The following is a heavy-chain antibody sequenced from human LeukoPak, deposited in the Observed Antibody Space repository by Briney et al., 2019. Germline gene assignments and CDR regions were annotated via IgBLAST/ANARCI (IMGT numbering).Heavy chain of an antibody. Sequence: PWASVKVSCMASGYTFTGFYIHWVRQAPGQGLEWMAKLIPSRGTPSYAQKFQGRVTVTSDTSTSAVHMELSSLRSDDSAVYYCARGPHLHSDSWGQGTLVSVSS. CDR2: LIPSRGTP. J-gene: IGHJ4*02. CDR3: ARGPHLHSDS. V-gene: IGHV1-46*01. CDR1: GYTFTGFY.